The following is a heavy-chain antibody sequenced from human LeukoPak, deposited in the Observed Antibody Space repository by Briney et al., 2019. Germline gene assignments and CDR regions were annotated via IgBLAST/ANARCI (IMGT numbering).Heavy chain of an antibody. D-gene: IGHD2-15*01. Sequence: GGPLRLSCAASGFTFSSYGMHWVRQAPGKGLEWVAVIWYDGSNKYYADSVKGRFTISRDNSKNTLYLQMNSLRAEDTAVYYCAKERSLYCSGGSCYSGPDFDYWGQGTLVTVSS. J-gene: IGHJ4*02. CDR3: AKERSLYCSGGSCYSGPDFDY. CDR1: GFTFSSYG. CDR2: IWYDGSNK. V-gene: IGHV3-33*06.